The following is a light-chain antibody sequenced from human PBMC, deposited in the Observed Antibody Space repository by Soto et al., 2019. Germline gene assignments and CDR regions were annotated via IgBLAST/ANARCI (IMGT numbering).Light chain of an antibody. Sequence: QSVLTQPPSMSGAPGQRVTISCTGSSSNIGAGYDVHWYQQLPGTAPKLLIYNNSNRPSGVPDRFSGSKSGTSASLAITGLQAEDEADYYCQSYDSSLSGVVFGGGTQLTVL. J-gene: IGLJ2*01. V-gene: IGLV1-40*01. CDR1: SSNIGAGYD. CDR3: QSYDSSLSGVV. CDR2: NNS.